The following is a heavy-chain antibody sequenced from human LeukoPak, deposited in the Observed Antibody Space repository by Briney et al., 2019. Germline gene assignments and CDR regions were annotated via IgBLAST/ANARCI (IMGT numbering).Heavy chain of an antibody. V-gene: IGHV3-20*04. J-gene: IGHJ4*02. CDR2: INWNGGST. CDR1: GFTFDDYG. CDR3: ATYRQVLLPFES. D-gene: IGHD2-8*02. Sequence: GGSLRLSCAASGFTFDDYGMSWVRHAPGKGLEWVSGINWNGGSTGYADSVRGRFTISRDNSKSTLSLQMNSLRAEDTAIYYCATYRQVLLPFESWGQGTLVTVSS.